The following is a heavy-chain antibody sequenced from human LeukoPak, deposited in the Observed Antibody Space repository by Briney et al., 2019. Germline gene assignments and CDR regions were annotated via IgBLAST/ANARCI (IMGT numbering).Heavy chain of an antibody. CDR3: ARARIRLWFGEYHFDY. Sequence: ASVKVSCKASGYTFTSYDINWVRQATGQGLEWMGWMNPNSGNTGYAQKFQGRVTMTRNTSISTAYMELSSLRSEDTAVYYCARARIRLWFGEYHFDYWGQGTLVTVSS. CDR2: MNPNSGNT. D-gene: IGHD3-10*01. CDR1: GYTFTSYD. V-gene: IGHV1-8*01. J-gene: IGHJ4*02.